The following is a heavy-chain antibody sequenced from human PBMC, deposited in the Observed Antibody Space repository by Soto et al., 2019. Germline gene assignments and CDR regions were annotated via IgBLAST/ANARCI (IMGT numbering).Heavy chain of an antibody. V-gene: IGHV1-69*06. CDR1: GGTFRSHA. J-gene: IGHJ3*02. Sequence: QVQLVQSGAEVKKPGSSVKVSCKASGGTFRSHALSWLRQAPGQGLEWVGGIIPISGKAIYAPKFQGRVTIAAAKSTNTAYMDLRSLRSEDTAMYYCARDVTTYSGNAMDIWGQGTMVTVSS. CDR3: ARDVTTYSGNAMDI. CDR2: IIPISGKA. D-gene: IGHD4-17*01.